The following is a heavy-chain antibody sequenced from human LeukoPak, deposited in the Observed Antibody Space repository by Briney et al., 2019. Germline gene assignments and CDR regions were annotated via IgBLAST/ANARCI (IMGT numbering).Heavy chain of an antibody. V-gene: IGHV3-23*01. J-gene: IGHJ4*02. CDR3: ARSGLSRFGF. Sequence: PGGSLRLSCAASGFTFSNYAVSWVRQAPGKGLERVSAFSGSGGGTYYADSVRGRFTISRDNSKNTLYLQMNSLRAEDMAVYYCARSGLSRFGFWGQGTLVTVSS. CDR1: GFTFSNYA. CDR2: FSGSGGGT. D-gene: IGHD2/OR15-2a*01.